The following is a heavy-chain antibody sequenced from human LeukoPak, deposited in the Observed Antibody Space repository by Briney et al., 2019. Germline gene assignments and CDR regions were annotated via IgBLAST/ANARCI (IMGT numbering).Heavy chain of an antibody. CDR2: INPSGGST. J-gene: IGHJ6*03. CDR3: ARGPRITLIRGGQWYYYMDV. Sequence: ASVTVSCKASGYTFTIYYIHWVRQAPGQGLEWMGLINPSGGSTNYARKFQGRVTMTRDTSTSTVYMELSSLRSEDTAVYYCARGPRITLIRGGQWYYYMDVWGKGTTVTTSS. V-gene: IGHV1-46*01. CDR1: GYTFTIYY. D-gene: IGHD3-10*01.